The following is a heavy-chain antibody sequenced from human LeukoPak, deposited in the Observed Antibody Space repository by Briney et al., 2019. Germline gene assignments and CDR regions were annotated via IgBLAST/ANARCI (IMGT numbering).Heavy chain of an antibody. Sequence: PGGSLRLSCAASGFTFDDHGMSWVRQAPGKGLEWVSSISSSSDFIYYADSVKGRFTISRDNAKNSLYLQMNSLRAEDTAVYYCARDGWGYFDFLLSHFDYWGQGTLVTVSS. J-gene: IGHJ4*02. D-gene: IGHD3-9*01. V-gene: IGHV3-21*06. CDR1: GFTFDDHG. CDR3: ARDGWGYFDFLLSHFDY. CDR2: ISSSSDFI.